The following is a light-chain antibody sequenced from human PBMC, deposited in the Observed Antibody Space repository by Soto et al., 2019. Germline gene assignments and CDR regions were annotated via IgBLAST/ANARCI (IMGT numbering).Light chain of an antibody. CDR2: DAS. Sequence: EIEVTQSPATLSLSPGERATLSCRTSQSVGSYLAWYQKKRGQAPRLLIYDASNRATGIPARFSGGGSGRDFTLTISSLEPEDFAVYYCQQRSNSPPLTFGGGTKVEI. J-gene: IGKJ4*01. CDR3: QQRSNSPPLT. CDR1: QSVGSY. V-gene: IGKV3-11*02.